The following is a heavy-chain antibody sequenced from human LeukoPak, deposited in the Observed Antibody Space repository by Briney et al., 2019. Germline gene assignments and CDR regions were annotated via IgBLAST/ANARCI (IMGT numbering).Heavy chain of an antibody. CDR3: ARTYGDRGAYNWFDP. V-gene: IGHV4-59*02. Sequence: LSETLSLTCTVSAGSVSSYYWSWIRQPPGKRLEWIGFISSSGRTNYSPSLRSRVTMSVDTSKNRFSLNLTSVTAADTAVYYCARTYGDRGAYNWFDPWGRGTLVTVSS. CDR2: ISSSGRT. J-gene: IGHJ5*02. CDR1: AGSVSSYY. D-gene: IGHD3-10*01.